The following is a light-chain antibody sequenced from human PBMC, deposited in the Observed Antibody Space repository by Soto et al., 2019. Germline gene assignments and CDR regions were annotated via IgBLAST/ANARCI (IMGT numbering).Light chain of an antibody. CDR1: QNIANW. CDR3: QQANSFPIT. CDR2: AAS. V-gene: IGKV1D-12*01. J-gene: IGKJ4*01. Sequence: DIQLTQSPSSVSASVGDRVTIACRASQNIANWLVWYQQQPGKAPKLLIYAASSLQRGVPSRFSGSGYGTDFSLTITSLQPEDFATYYCQQANSFPITFGGGTRVEIK.